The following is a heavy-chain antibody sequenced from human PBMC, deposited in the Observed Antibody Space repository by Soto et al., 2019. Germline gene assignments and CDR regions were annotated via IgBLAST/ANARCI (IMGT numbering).Heavy chain of an antibody. CDR1: GGSISGYF. CDR2: LYYSGST. D-gene: IGHD4-4*01. V-gene: IGHV4-59*08. J-gene: IGHJ4*02. CDR3: ARHANRNYGLYYFDY. Sequence: SETLSLTCTVSGGSISGYFWSWIRQPPGKGLGWIGYLYYSGSTNYNPSLRSRVTISVDTSRNQFSLKLSSVTAADTAVYYCARHANRNYGLYYFDYWGQGTLVTVSS.